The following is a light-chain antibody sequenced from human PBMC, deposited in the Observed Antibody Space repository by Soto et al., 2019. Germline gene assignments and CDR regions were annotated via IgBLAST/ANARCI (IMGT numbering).Light chain of an antibody. Sequence: EIVLTQSPGTLSLSPGERATLSCRASQGVSTYFAWIQQKPGQAPRLLIYGASKRADGIPARFSGSESGTDFTLTISSLEPEDFGIYYCQQRGTWPPVISFGQGTRLEIK. CDR2: GAS. CDR3: QQRGTWPPVIS. J-gene: IGKJ5*01. V-gene: IGKV3-11*01. CDR1: QGVSTY.